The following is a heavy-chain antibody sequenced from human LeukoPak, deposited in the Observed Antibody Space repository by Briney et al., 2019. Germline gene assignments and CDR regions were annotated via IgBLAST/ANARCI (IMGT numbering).Heavy chain of an antibody. CDR1: GFTSRSYW. CDR3: ARLLAYNSGGEAFDH. CDR2: ISSDGSST. Sequence: GGSLRLSCAASGFTSRSYWMHWVRQAPGKGLVWVSRISSDGSSTSYADSVKGRFTISRDNAKNALYLQMNSLRAEDTAVYYCARLLAYNSGGEAFDHWGQGTLVTVSS. D-gene: IGHD1-20*01. J-gene: IGHJ4*02. V-gene: IGHV3-74*01.